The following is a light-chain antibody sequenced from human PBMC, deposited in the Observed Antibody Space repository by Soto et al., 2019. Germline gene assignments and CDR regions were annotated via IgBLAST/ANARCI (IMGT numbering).Light chain of an antibody. V-gene: IGKV3D-15*01. CDR1: QSVSSN. J-gene: IGKJ1*01. CDR2: GAS. Sequence: EIVMTQSPATLSVSPGERATLSGRASQSVSSNLAWYQQKPGQAPRLLIYGASTRATGIPARFSGSGSGTEFTLTISSLQSEDFAVYYCQHRSNWPSWTFGEGTKVDIK. CDR3: QHRSNWPSWT.